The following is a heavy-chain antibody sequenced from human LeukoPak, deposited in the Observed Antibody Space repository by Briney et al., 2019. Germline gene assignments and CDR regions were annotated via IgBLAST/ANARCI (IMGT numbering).Heavy chain of an antibody. CDR2: ISSSSSYI. CDR1: GFTCSSYS. CDR3: AREGGAVAAAGGNDY. Sequence: PGGSLRLSCAASGFTCSSYSMNWVRQAPGKGLEWASSISSSSSYIYYADSVKGRFTIPRDNAKNSLYLQMNSLRAEDTAVYYCAREGGAVAAAGGNDYWGQGTLVTVSS. V-gene: IGHV3-21*01. J-gene: IGHJ4*02. D-gene: IGHD6-13*01.